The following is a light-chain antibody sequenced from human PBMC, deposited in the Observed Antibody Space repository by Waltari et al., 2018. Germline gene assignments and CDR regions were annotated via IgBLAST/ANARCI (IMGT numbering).Light chain of an antibody. CDR3: HSRDSSGNVL. Sequence: SSELTQDPAVSVALGQTVRITFQGASLRTYSVSWFHQKPGQAPALVIYGKNNRPSGIPDRFSASSSGSTASLTIIGAQAEDEADYYCHSRDSSGNVLIGGGTKLTVV. V-gene: IGLV3-19*01. CDR1: SLRTYS. CDR2: GKN. J-gene: IGLJ2*01.